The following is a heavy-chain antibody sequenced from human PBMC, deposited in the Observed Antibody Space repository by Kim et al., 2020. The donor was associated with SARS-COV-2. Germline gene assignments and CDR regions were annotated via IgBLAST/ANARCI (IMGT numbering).Heavy chain of an antibody. CDR1: GVSISSSSYY. CDR2: IYYSGST. CDR3: ASPTVDTAMVNYYGMDV. Sequence: SETLSLTCTVSGVSISSSSYYWGWIRQPPGKGLELIGSIYYSGSTYYNPSLKSRVTISVDTSKNQFSLKLSSVTAADTAVYYCASPTVDTAMVNYYGMDVWGQGTTVTVSS. J-gene: IGHJ6*02. V-gene: IGHV4-39*01. D-gene: IGHD5-18*01.